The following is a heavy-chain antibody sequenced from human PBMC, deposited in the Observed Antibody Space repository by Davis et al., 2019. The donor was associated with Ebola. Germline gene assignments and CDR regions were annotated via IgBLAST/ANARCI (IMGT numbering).Heavy chain of an antibody. CDR1: AGTFSSYA. D-gene: IGHD1-26*01. V-gene: IGHV1-69*04. J-gene: IGHJ4*02. CDR2: IIPILGIA. Sequence: SVKNSCKASAGTFSSYAISRVRQAPGQGLEWMGRIIPILGIANYAQKFQGRVTITADKSTSTAYMELSSLRSEDTAVYYCARDGALVGAPDYWGQGSLVTVSS. CDR3: ARDGALVGAPDY.